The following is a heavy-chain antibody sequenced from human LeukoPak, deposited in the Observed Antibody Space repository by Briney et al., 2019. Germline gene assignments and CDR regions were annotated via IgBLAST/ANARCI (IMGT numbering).Heavy chain of an antibody. CDR1: GFTFSSYA. CDR2: ISSNGGST. V-gene: IGHV3-64*01. Sequence: WGSLRLSCAASGFTFSSYAMHWVRQAPGKGLEYVSAISSNGGSTYYANSVKGRFTISRDNSKNTLYLQMGSLRAEDMAVYYCARSPAREQWLVRRYFDYWGQGTLVTVSS. CDR3: ARSPAREQWLVRRYFDY. J-gene: IGHJ4*02. D-gene: IGHD6-19*01.